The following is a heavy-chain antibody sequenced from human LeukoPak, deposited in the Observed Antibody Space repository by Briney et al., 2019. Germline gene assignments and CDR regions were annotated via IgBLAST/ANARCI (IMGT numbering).Heavy chain of an antibody. CDR2: IRYDGSNK. CDR3: AKAGTVISQSIAAAGYVDY. J-gene: IGHJ4*02. V-gene: IGHV3-30*02. Sequence: GGSLSLSCAASGFTFSSYCMHWVRQAAGKGREWVAFIRYDGSNKYYADSVKGRFTISRDNSKNTLNLQMTSLRAEETAVYYCAKAGTVISQSIAAAGYVDYWGQGSLVTVSS. D-gene: IGHD6-13*01. CDR1: GFTFSSYC.